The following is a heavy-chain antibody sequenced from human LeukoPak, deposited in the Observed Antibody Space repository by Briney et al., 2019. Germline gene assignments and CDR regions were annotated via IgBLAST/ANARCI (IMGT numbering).Heavy chain of an antibody. Sequence: ASVKVSCKASGGTFSSYAISWVRQAPGQGREWMGGIIPIFGTANYAQKFQGRVTITTDESTSTAYMELSSLRSEDTAVYYCARDRRSGLHHSYYYNYMDVWGKGTTVTVSS. J-gene: IGHJ6*03. V-gene: IGHV1-69*05. CDR2: IIPIFGTA. D-gene: IGHD3-3*01. CDR3: ARDRRSGLHHSYYYNYMDV. CDR1: GGTFSSYA.